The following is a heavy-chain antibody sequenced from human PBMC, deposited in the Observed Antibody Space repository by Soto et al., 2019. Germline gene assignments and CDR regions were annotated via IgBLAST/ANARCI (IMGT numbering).Heavy chain of an antibody. Sequence: SETLSLTCTVSGGSISSYYWSWIRQPPGKGLEWIGYISYSGSTNYNSSLKSRVTISVDTSKNQFSLKLSSVTAADTAVYYCARTSPRGSGTWFDPWGQGTLVTVSS. V-gene: IGHV4-59*01. CDR3: ARTSPRGSGTWFDP. CDR2: ISYSGST. D-gene: IGHD3-10*01. CDR1: GGSISSYY. J-gene: IGHJ5*02.